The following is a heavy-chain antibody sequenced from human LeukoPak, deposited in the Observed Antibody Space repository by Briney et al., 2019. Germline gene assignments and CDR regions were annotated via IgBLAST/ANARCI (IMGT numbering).Heavy chain of an antibody. D-gene: IGHD1-26*01. J-gene: IGHJ4*02. CDR3: ARVMTGIVGATSVDY. CDR2: INHSGST. V-gene: IGHV4-34*01. CDR1: GGSFSGYY. Sequence: PSETLSLTCAVYGGSFSGYYWSWIRQPPGKGVEGSGEINHSGSTNYNPSLKSRVTISVDTSKNQFSLKLSSVTAADTAVYYCARVMTGIVGATSVDYWGQGTLVTVSS.